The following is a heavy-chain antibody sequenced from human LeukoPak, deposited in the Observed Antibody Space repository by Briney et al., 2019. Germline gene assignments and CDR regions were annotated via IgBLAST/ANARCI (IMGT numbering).Heavy chain of an antibody. V-gene: IGHV4-39*01. CDR2: IYYSGST. J-gene: IGHJ4*02. CDR1: GGSISSSSYY. CDR3: ARHVLWVGYCSGGSCYFDY. D-gene: IGHD2-15*01. Sequence: ASETLSLTCTVSGGSISSSSYYWGWIRQPPGKGLEWIGSIYYSGSTYYNPSLKSRVTISVDTSKNRFSLKLSSVTAADTAVYYCARHVLWVGYCSGGSCYFDYWGQGTLVTVSS.